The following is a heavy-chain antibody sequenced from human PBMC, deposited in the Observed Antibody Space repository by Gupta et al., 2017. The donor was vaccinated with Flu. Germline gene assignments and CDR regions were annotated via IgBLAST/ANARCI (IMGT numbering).Heavy chain of an antibody. Sequence: QVQLQESGPGLVKPSQTLSLTCAVSAGSITSGASYWNWIRQDPRKGLEWIGSIYYSGTTYYNPSLKSRVTISVDTSNNQFSLKLTSVTAADTAMYYCARDNGGVRGVFNYWGQGTLVTVSS. CDR3: ARDNGGVRGVFNY. J-gene: IGHJ4*02. CDR2: IYYSGTT. V-gene: IGHV4-31*11. D-gene: IGHD3-10*01. CDR1: AGSITSGASY.